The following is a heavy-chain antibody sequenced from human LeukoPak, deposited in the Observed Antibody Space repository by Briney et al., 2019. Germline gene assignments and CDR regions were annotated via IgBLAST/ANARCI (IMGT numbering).Heavy chain of an antibody. CDR2: ISAYNGNT. V-gene: IGHV1-18*01. CDR1: GYTFTSYG. CDR3: ARGPGVRGVINSYFDY. D-gene: IGHD3-10*01. Sequence: ASVKVSCKTTGYTFTSYGISWVRQAPGQELEWMGWISAYNGNTNYAQKLQGRVTMTTDTSTSTAYMELRSLRSDDTAVYYCARGPGVRGVINSYFDYWGQGTLVTVSS. J-gene: IGHJ4*02.